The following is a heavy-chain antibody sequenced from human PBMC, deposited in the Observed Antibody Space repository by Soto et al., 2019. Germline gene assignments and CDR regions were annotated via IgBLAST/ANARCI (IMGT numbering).Heavy chain of an antibody. CDR2: ISYDGSNK. CDR1: GFTFSSYA. Sequence: PGWSLRLSCAASGFTFSSYAMHWVRQAPGKGLEWVAFISYDGSNKYYADSVKGRFTISRDNSKNTLYLQMNSLRAEDTAVYYCARDSRFVVVPAAILYYYSYGMDVWGEGTTVTVSS. J-gene: IGHJ6*04. CDR3: ARDSRFVVVPAAILYYYSYGMDV. V-gene: IGHV3-30-3*01. D-gene: IGHD2-2*02.